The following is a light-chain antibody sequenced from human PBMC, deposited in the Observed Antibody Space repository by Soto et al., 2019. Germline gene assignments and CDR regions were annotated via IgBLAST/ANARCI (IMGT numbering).Light chain of an antibody. V-gene: IGLV2-23*01. Sequence: SALTQPASVSGSPGQSITISCTGTSSDVGSYNLVSWYQQHPGKAPKLMIYEGSQRPSGVSNRFSGSKSGNTASLTISGLQAEDEADYYCCSYARSSSYVFGTGTKLTVL. J-gene: IGLJ1*01. CDR2: EGS. CDR1: SSDVGSYNL. CDR3: CSYARSSSYV.